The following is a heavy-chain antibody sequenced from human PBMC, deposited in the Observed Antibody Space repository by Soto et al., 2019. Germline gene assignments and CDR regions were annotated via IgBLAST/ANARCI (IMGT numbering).Heavy chain of an antibody. D-gene: IGHD3-16*01. J-gene: IGHJ4*02. CDR3: ARARAGRVSSAGTWLDC. CDR2: IPNDGSDQ. V-gene: IGHV3-30*09. Sequence: QVQLVESGGGVVQPGRSLRLYCAASGFTFSNYAMHWVRKAPGKGLEWVAAIPNDGSDQHYADSGKGRFAISRDNSENTLSLQMNGVRAEDAAVYYCARARAGRVSSAGTWLDCWGQGPLVTVSS. CDR1: GFTFSNYA.